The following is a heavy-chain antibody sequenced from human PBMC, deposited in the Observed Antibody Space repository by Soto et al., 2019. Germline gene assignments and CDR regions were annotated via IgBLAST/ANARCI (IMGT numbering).Heavy chain of an antibody. J-gene: IGHJ3*02. CDR2: IDPSDSYT. Sequence: GESLKISCKGSGYSLTSYWISWVRQMPGKGLEWMGRIDPSDSYTNYSPSFQGHVTISADKSISTAYLQWSSLKASDTAMYYCARQRVGGDDAFDIWGQGTMVTVSS. D-gene: IGHD2-15*01. CDR3: ARQRVGGDDAFDI. CDR1: GYSLTSYW. V-gene: IGHV5-10-1*01.